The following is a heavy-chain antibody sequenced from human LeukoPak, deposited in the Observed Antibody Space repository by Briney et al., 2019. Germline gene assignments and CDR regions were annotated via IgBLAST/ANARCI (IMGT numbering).Heavy chain of an antibody. CDR1: GFTFSSYA. CDR2: ISYDGSNK. Sequence: QPGRSLRLSCAASGFTFSSYAMHWVRQAPGKGLEWVAVISYDGSNKYYADSVKGRFTISRDNSKNTLYLQMNSLRAEDTAVYYCARGDDYGDYVFDPWGQGTLVTVSS. CDR3: ARGDDYGDYVFDP. J-gene: IGHJ5*02. D-gene: IGHD4-17*01. V-gene: IGHV3-30-3*01.